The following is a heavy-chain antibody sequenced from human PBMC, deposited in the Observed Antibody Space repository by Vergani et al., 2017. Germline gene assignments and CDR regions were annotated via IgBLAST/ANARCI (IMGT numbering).Heavy chain of an antibody. CDR1: GGSISSSSYY. D-gene: IGHD3-3*01. V-gene: IGHV4-39*01. CDR2: IYYSGST. J-gene: IGHJ4*02. CDR3: ARQVGLGITIFGVGIGGFDY. Sequence: QLQLQESGPGLVKPSETLSLTCTVSGGSISSSSYYWGWIRQPPGKGLEWIGSIYYSGSTYYNPSLKRRVTISVDTSKNQFSLKLTSVTAADTAVYYCARQVGLGITIFGVGIGGFDYWGQGTLVTVSS.